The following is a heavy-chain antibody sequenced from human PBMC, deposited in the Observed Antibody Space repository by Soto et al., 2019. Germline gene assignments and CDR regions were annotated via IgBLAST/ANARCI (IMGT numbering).Heavy chain of an antibody. Sequence: QIPLLQSGAEVKKPGASVKVTCKASGYTFRNFGISWVRQAPGQGLEWMGWISAYNANANYAQKFQGRLTMTADTSTSTAYMELRSLRSDDTAVYYCARENSYFDYWGQGTQVTVSS. CDR1: GYTFRNFG. CDR3: ARENSYFDY. CDR2: ISAYNANA. J-gene: IGHJ4*02. V-gene: IGHV1-18*01.